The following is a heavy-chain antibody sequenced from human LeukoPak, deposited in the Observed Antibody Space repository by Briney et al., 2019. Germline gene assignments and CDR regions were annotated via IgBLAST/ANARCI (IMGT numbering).Heavy chain of an antibody. J-gene: IGHJ6*04. CDR3: ARDPGGYSSGGELDV. CDR2: ISSSSSYI. CDR1: GFTFSSYS. V-gene: IGHV3-21*01. Sequence: GRSLRLSCAASGFTFSSYSMNWVRQAPGKGLEWVSSISSSSSYIYYADSVKGRFTISRDNAKNSLYLQMNSLRAEDMAVYYCARDPGGYSSGGELDVWGKGTTVTVSS. D-gene: IGHD6-19*01.